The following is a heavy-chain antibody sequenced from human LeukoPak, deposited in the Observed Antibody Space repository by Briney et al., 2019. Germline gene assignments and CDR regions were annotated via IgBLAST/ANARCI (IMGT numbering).Heavy chain of an antibody. V-gene: IGHV4-4*07. CDR2: INTSGST. J-gene: IGHJ4*02. CDR3: ARSRGTTLVTRFDC. CDR1: GGSISNYY. D-gene: IGHD5-18*01. Sequence: PSETLSLTCTVSGGSISNYYWSWIRQPAGKGLEWIGRINTSGSTDYNPSLKSRVTMSVDTSRNQFSLKLSSLTAADTAVYYCARSRGTTLVTRFDCWGQGTLVTVSS.